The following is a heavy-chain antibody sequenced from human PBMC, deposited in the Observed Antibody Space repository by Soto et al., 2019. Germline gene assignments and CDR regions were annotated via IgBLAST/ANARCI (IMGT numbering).Heavy chain of an antibody. D-gene: IGHD4-17*01. CDR1: SGSISSSNW. CDR3: ASSNYGDADYYYYYMDV. J-gene: IGHJ6*03. Sequence: QVQLQESGPGLVKPSGTLSLTCAVSSGSISSSNWWSWVRQPPGKGLEWIGEIYHSGSTNYNPSLKSRVTISVDKSKNQFSLKLSSVTAADTAVYYCASSNYGDADYYYYYMDVWGKGTTVTVSS. V-gene: IGHV4-4*02. CDR2: IYHSGST.